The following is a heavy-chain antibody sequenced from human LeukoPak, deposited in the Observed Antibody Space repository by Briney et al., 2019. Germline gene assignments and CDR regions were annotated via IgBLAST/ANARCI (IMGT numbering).Heavy chain of an antibody. CDR3: ARLGRPLTIKDAFDI. D-gene: IGHD3-9*01. V-gene: IGHV1-69*05. CDR2: IIPIFGTA. CDR1: GGTFSSYA. J-gene: IGHJ3*02. Sequence: GASVKVSCKASGGTFSSYAISWVRQAPGQGLEWMGGIIPIFGTANYAQKFQGRVTITTDESTSTAYMELSSLRSEDTAVYYCARLGRPLTIKDAFDIWGQGTMVTVSS.